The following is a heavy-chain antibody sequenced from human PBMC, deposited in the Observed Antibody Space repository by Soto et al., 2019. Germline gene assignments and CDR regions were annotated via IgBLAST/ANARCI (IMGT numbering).Heavy chain of an antibody. CDR2: INPNSGGT. J-gene: IGHJ4*02. V-gene: IGHV1-2*02. CDR1: GYTFTGYY. Sequence: GASVKVSCKASGYTFTGYYMHWVRQAPGQGLEWMGWINPNSGGTNYAQKFQGRVTMTRDTSISTAYMELSRMRSDDTAVYYCERDLLLGGRGVPAASGYSFDYWRQGTLVPV. CDR3: ERDLLLGGRGVPAASGYSFDY. D-gene: IGHD2-2*01.